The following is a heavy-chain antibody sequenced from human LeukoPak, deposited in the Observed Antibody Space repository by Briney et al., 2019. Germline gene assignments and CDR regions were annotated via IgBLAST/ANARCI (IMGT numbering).Heavy chain of an antibody. Sequence: LSETLYLTCTVSGGSLSSSNYYWGWIRQPPGNGLEWIGTIYYSVQTYYNPSLKSRVTIFVDTTQNQFSLKLSSVTAADTAVYYCARHRRDHDFWSGSNPTDYYYYMDVWGKGTSVTVSS. CDR2: IYYSVQT. J-gene: IGHJ6*03. V-gene: IGHV4-39*01. CDR3: ARHRRDHDFWSGSNPTDYYYYMDV. D-gene: IGHD3-3*01. CDR1: GGSLSSSNYY.